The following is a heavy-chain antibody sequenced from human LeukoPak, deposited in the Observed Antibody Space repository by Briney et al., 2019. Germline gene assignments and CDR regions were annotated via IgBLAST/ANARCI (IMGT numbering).Heavy chain of an antibody. J-gene: IGHJ4*02. CDR1: GFTFSTYA. D-gene: IGHD6-19*01. V-gene: IGHV3-23*01. CDR2: VSDSGSGT. Sequence: GGSLRLSCAASGFTFSTYAMSWVRQAPGRGLEWVSAVSDSGSGTYYADSVKGRFTISRDNSKNTLYLQMTSLRAEDTALYYCAKGKGSSGWYDWGQGTLVTVSS. CDR3: AKGKGSSGWYD.